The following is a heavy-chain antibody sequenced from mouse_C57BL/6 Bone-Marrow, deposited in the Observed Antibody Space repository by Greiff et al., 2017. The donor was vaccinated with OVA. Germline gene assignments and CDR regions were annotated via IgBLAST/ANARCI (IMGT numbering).Heavy chain of an antibody. D-gene: IGHD2-5*01. J-gene: IGHJ3*01. V-gene: IGHV1-53*01. CDR1: GYTFTSYW. CDR2: INPSNGGT. CDR3: TRSRFSNLAWFAY. Sequence: QVQLQQPGTELVKPGASVKLSCKASGYTFTSYWMHWVKQRPGQGLEWIGNINPSNGGTNYNEKFKSKATITVDKTCSTDYMQHSSLTSEDSAVYYCTRSRFSNLAWFAYWGQATLVTVSA.